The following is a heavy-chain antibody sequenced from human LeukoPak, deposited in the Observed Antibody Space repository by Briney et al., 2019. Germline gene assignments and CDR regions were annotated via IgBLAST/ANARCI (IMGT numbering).Heavy chain of an antibody. CDR1: GGTFSSYA. D-gene: IGHD1-26*01. CDR3: ARDHVVGATGGDAFDI. Sequence: ASVKVSCKASGGTFSSYAISWVRQAPGQGLEWMGGIIPIFGTANYAQKFQGRVTITADESTSTAYMELSSLRSEDTAVYHCARDHVVGATGGDAFDIWGQGTMVTVSS. J-gene: IGHJ3*02. V-gene: IGHV1-69*13. CDR2: IIPIFGTA.